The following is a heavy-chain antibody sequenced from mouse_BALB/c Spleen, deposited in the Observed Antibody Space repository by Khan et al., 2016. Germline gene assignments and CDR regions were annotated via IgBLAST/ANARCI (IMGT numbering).Heavy chain of an antibody. Sequence: QVQLKQSGAELMKPGASVKISCKASGYTFSIYWIEWVKQRPGHGLEWIGEILPGSGSTNYNEKFKGKATFTADTSSNTSYMQLSSLTSEDSAVYYCAKSDDYYALDYWGQGTSVTVSS. CDR2: ILPGSGST. V-gene: IGHV1-9*01. CDR1: GYTFSIYW. CDR3: AKSDDYYALDY. J-gene: IGHJ4*01.